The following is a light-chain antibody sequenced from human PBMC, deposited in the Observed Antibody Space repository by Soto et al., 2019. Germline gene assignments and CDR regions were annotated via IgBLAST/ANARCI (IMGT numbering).Light chain of an antibody. CDR1: SFNIGAGYD. V-gene: IGLV1-40*01. CDR3: QSFDSKLSGSC. J-gene: IGLJ1*01. Sequence: QSVLTQPPSVSGAPGQRVTISCTGSSFNIGAGYDVHWYQQLPGTAPKLLIYGNSNRPSGVPDRFSGSKSGTSASLAITGLQAEDDADYYCQSFDSKLSGSCFGTGTKLTVL. CDR2: GNS.